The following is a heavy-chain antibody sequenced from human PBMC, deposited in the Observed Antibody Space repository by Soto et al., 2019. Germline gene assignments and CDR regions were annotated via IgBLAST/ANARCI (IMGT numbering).Heavy chain of an antibody. CDR2: IYYSGST. CDR1: GGSISSYY. D-gene: IGHD3-3*01. Sequence: SETLSRSGTGSGGSISSYYWSCIRQPPGKGLEWIGYIYYSGSTNYNPSLKSRVTISVDTSKNQFSLKLSSVTAADTAVYYCASSPTYYDFWSGPGLDSWGQGTLVTVSS. CDR3: ASSPTYYDFWSGPGLDS. J-gene: IGHJ5*01. V-gene: IGHV4-59*01.